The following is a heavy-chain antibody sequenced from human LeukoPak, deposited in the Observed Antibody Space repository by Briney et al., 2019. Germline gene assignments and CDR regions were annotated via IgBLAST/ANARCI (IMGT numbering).Heavy chain of an antibody. V-gene: IGHV3-74*01. J-gene: IGHJ3*02. D-gene: IGHD3-3*01. CDR1: GFTFSSYW. Sequence: GGSLRLSCAASGFTFSSYWMHWVRQAPGKGLVWVSRINSDGSSTSYADSVKGRFTISRDNAKNTLYLQMNSLRAEDTAVYYCASAPPPHHYDFWSGYYDAFDIWGQGTMVTVSS. CDR2: INSDGSST. CDR3: ASAPPPHHYDFWSGYYDAFDI.